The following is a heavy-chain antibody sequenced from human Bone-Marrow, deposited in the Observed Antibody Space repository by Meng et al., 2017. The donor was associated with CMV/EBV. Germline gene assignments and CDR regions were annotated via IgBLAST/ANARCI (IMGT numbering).Heavy chain of an antibody. D-gene: IGHD6-13*01. J-gene: IGHJ3*02. Sequence: GESLKISCAASGFTFSSYDMHWVRQATGKGLEWVSATGTAGDTYYPGSVKGRFTISRENAKNSLYLQMNSLRAGDTAVYYCARLSFVLAAVVGGAFDIWGQGTMVTVSS. V-gene: IGHV3-13*01. CDR1: GFTFSSYD. CDR2: TGTAGDT. CDR3: ARLSFVLAAVVGGAFDI.